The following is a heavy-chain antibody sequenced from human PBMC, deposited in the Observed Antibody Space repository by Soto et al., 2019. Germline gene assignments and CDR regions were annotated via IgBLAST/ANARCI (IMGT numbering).Heavy chain of an antibody. J-gene: IGHJ4*02. V-gene: IGHV4-31*03. CDR3: ARAWPNCSGGSCYYYFDY. CDR1: GGSISSGGYY. CDR2: IYYCGST. D-gene: IGHD2-15*01. Sequence: PSETLSLTCTVSGGSISSGGYYWSWIRQHPGKGVEWIWYIYYCGSTYHEPSLQSRVTISVDTSKNQFYLKLSSVTAADTAVYYCARAWPNCSGGSCYYYFDYWGQGTLVTVSS.